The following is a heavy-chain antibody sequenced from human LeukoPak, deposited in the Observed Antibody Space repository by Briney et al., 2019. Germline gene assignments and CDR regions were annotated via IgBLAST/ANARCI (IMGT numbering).Heavy chain of an antibody. Sequence: GGSLRLSCAASGFTFRDSGMHWVRQAPGKGLEWVTFTAYDGSNKTYTDSVKGRFTVSRDNSKNTLYLQMNSLRPEDTAVYYCAKIERPWGQGTLVTVSS. CDR2: TAYDGSNK. J-gene: IGHJ5*02. D-gene: IGHD1-1*01. V-gene: IGHV3-30*02. CDR1: GFTFRDSG. CDR3: AKIERP.